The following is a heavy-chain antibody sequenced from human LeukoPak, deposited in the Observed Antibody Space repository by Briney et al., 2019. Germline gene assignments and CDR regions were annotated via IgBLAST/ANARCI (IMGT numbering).Heavy chain of an antibody. CDR3: ARNNHCSSTSCYLLH. V-gene: IGHV3-66*01. CDR2: IYSGGST. D-gene: IGHD2-2*01. Sequence: GGSLRLSCVASGFTVSSNYMSWVRQAPGKGPEWVSGIYSGGSTYYADSVKGRFTISRDNSKNTLYLQMNSLRAEDTAVYYCARNNHCSSTSCYLLHWGQGTLVTVSS. CDR1: GFTVSSNY. J-gene: IGHJ4*02.